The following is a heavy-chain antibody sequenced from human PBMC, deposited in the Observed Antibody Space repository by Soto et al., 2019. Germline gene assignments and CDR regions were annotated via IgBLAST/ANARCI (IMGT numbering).Heavy chain of an antibody. D-gene: IGHD5-18*01. V-gene: IGHV3-23*01. CDR1: GFTYSDYA. CDR2: IASSGGAT. CDR3: AKDPYYSSPGLGY. Sequence: PGGSLRLSCAASGFTYSDYAMSWVRQAPGKGLEWVSVIASSGGATFYADSVKGRFTISRDNSKNMLYFQMNSLRAEDTAVYYCAKDPYYSSPGLGYWGQGTLVTVSS. J-gene: IGHJ4*02.